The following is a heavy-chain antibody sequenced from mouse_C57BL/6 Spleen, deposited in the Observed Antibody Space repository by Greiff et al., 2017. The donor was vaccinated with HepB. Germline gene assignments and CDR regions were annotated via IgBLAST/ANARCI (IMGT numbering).Heavy chain of an antibody. Sequence: VQLQESGPGLVAPSQSLSITCTVSGFSLTSYGVSWVRQPPGKGLEWLGVIWGDGSTNYHSALISRLSISKDNSKSQVFLKLNSLQTDDTATYYCATLITTVVDAWFAYWGQGTLVTVSA. CDR3: ATLITTVVDAWFAY. J-gene: IGHJ3*01. CDR2: IWGDGST. D-gene: IGHD1-1*01. CDR1: GFSLTSYG. V-gene: IGHV2-3*01.